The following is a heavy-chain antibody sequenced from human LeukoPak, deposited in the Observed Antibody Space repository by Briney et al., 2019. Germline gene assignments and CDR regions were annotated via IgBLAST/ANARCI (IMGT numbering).Heavy chain of an antibody. Sequence: PSETLSLTCAVSGYSISSGYYWGWIRQPPGKGLEWIGSIYHSGSAYYNPSLKSRVTISVDTSKNQFSLELSSVTAADTAVYYCARHVRYCSSTSCWYFDYWGQGTLVTVSS. J-gene: IGHJ4*02. CDR1: GYSISSGYY. V-gene: IGHV4-38-2*01. CDR3: ARHVRYCSSTSCWYFDY. D-gene: IGHD2-2*01. CDR2: IYHSGSA.